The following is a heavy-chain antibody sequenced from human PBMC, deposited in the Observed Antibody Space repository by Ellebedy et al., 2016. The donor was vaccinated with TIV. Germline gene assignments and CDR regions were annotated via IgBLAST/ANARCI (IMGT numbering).Heavy chain of an antibody. CDR3: ARQGARPLDY. CDR2: IYPGDPDPGDSDT. Sequence: GESLKISCKGSGYSFSSYWISWVRQMPGKGLEWMGFIYPGDPDPGDSDTRYSPSFRGQVTISADKSINTAYLQWSSLKASDTAMYYCARQGARPLDYWGQGTLVTVSS. J-gene: IGHJ4*02. CDR1: GYSFSSYW. V-gene: IGHV5-51*01.